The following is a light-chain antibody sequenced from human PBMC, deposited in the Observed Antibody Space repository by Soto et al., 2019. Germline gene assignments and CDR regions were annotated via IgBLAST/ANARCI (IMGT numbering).Light chain of an antibody. J-gene: IGKJ5*01. V-gene: IGKV3-11*01. CDR3: QHRYNWLIT. CDR1: QGVSSY. CDR2: DAS. Sequence: EIVLTQSPATLSLSPGERATLSCRASQGVSSYLAWYQQKPGQAPRLLIYDASNRATGIPARFSGSGSGTDFTLTISSLEPEDFAVYYCQHRYNWLITFGQGTRLEIK.